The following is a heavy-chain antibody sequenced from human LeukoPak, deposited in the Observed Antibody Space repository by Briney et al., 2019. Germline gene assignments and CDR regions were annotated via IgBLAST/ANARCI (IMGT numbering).Heavy chain of an antibody. V-gene: IGHV1-3*03. Sequence: ASVKVSCKASGYTFTSYAMHWVRQAPGQRLEWMGWINAGNGNTKYSQEFQGKVTITRDTSASTAYMELSSLRSEDMAVYYCARAGDGYNSLWYWGQGTLVTVSS. CDR1: GYTFTSYA. CDR3: ARAGDGYNSLWY. D-gene: IGHD5-24*01. J-gene: IGHJ4*02. CDR2: INAGNGNT.